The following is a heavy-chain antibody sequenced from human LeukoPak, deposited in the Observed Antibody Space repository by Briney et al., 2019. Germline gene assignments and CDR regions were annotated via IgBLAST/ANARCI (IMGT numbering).Heavy chain of an antibody. V-gene: IGHV3-30-3*01. CDR3: AKGGYYYDSSGAAFDY. CDR2: ISYDGSNK. CDR1: GFTFSSYA. Sequence: GRSLRLSCAASGFTFSSYAMHWVRQAPGKGLEWVAVISYDGSNKYYADSVKGRFTISRDNSKNALYLQMNSLRAEDTAVYYCAKGGYYYDSSGAAFDYWGQGTLVTVSS. J-gene: IGHJ4*02. D-gene: IGHD3-22*01.